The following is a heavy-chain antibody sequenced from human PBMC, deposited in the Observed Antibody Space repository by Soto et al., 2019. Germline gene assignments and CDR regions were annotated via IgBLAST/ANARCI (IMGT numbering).Heavy chain of an antibody. Sequence: KPSETLSLTCTVSGGSISSYYWSWIRQPPGKGLEWIGYIYYSGSTNYNPSLKSRVTISVDTSKNQFSLKLSSVTAADTAVYYCARFLFRTDYYGSGSYYNGDYFDYWGQGTLVTVSS. J-gene: IGHJ4*02. CDR3: ARFLFRTDYYGSGSYYNGDYFDY. CDR2: IYYSGST. CDR1: GGSISSYY. D-gene: IGHD3-10*01. V-gene: IGHV4-59*01.